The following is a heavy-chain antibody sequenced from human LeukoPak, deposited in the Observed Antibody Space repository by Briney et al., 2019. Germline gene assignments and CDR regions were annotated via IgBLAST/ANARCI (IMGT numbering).Heavy chain of an antibody. D-gene: IGHD3-9*01. V-gene: IGHV3-21*01. CDR2: ISSSSSYI. Sequence: GGSLGLSCAASGFTFSSYSMNWVRQAPGKGLEWVSSISSSSSYIYYADSVKGRFTISRDNAKNSLYLQMNSLRAEDTAVYYCVSVLRYFDWFFWGQGTLVTVSS. CDR3: VSVLRYFDWFF. CDR1: GFTFSSYS. J-gene: IGHJ4*02.